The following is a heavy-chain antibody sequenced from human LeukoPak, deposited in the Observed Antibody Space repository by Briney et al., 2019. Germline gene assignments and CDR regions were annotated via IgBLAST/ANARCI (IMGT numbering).Heavy chain of an antibody. CDR1: DFSVSTNY. CDR3: GGYGGRYPYYMEV. J-gene: IGHJ6*03. Sequence: PGGSLRLSCAASDFSVSTNYMSWVRQAPGKGLDWVSVIYTVGTTYYADSVKGRFTISRDDSKNTLYLQMNSLRAEDTAVYYCGGYGGRYPYYMEVWGKGTTVTISS. CDR2: IYTVGTT. D-gene: IGHD1-26*01. V-gene: IGHV3-53*01.